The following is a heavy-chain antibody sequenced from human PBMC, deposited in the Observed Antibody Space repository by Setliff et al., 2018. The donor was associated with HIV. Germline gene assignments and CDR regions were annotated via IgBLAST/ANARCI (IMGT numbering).Heavy chain of an antibody. D-gene: IGHD3-16*01. J-gene: IGHJ3*02. CDR3: AREIRTIEGGALDI. V-gene: IGHV5-51*01. Sequence: PGEYLKISCQGVGYRFTSHWIAWVRQMPGKGLEWMGNIYPGDSETKYSPSFHGKVTFSADTTVDTAYLQWNTLKSSDTAMYYCAREIRTIEGGALDIWGQGTSVTV. CDR2: IYPGDSET. CDR1: GYRFTSHW.